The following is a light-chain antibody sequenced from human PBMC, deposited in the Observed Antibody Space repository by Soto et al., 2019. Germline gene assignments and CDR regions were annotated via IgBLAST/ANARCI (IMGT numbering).Light chain of an antibody. J-gene: IGKJ5*01. CDR2: DTS. Sequence: ETVMTQSPGTLSVSLGERATLSCRASQSVSIHLAWYQQKPGQAPRLLIYDTSTRATGIPARFSGSGSGTEFTLTISSLQSEDFAVYYCQQYGNWPPITFGQGTRLEI. CDR3: QQYGNWPPIT. V-gene: IGKV3-15*01. CDR1: QSVSIH.